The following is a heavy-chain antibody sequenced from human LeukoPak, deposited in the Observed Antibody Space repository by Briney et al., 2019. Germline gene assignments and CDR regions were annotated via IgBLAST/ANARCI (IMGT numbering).Heavy chain of an antibody. D-gene: IGHD6-19*01. J-gene: IGHJ4*02. Sequence: GGSLTLSCAASGCTFSSYSMNWLRQAPGKGLEGVSSISISSSYIYYADSVKGRFTISRDNAKNALYLQMNSLRAHDTAVYYCARGGHTAVAGSVDYWGQGTLVTVSS. V-gene: IGHV3-21*01. CDR2: ISISSSYI. CDR1: GCTFSSYS. CDR3: ARGGHTAVAGSVDY.